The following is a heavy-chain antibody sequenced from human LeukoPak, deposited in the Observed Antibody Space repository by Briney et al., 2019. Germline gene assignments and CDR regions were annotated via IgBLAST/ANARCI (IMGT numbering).Heavy chain of an antibody. Sequence: SVKVSCKASGFTFTSSAMQWVRQARGQRLEWIGWIVVGSGNTNYAQKFQERVTITRDMSTSTTYMELSSLRSEDTAVYYCGADLTMVRGVPRWFDRWGQGTLVTVSS. J-gene: IGHJ5*02. D-gene: IGHD3-10*01. V-gene: IGHV1-58*02. CDR2: IVVGSGNT. CDR1: GFTFTSSA. CDR3: GADLTMVRGVPRWFDR.